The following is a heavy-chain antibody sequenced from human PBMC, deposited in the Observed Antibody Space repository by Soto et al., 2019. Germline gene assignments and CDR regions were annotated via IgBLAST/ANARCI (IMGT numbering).Heavy chain of an antibody. CDR3: AREGINNYNEYYFDS. CDR2: ISGSGNYT. CDR1: GFTFSTYS. V-gene: IGHV3-21*01. D-gene: IGHD4-4*01. Sequence: PGGSLRLSCAASGFTFSTYSMNWVRQAPGKGLECVSSISGSGNYTHYADFLRGRFTISRDNAKTSLYLQMNSLRAEDTAVYYCAREGINNYNEYYFDSWGQGTVVTVSS. J-gene: IGHJ4*02.